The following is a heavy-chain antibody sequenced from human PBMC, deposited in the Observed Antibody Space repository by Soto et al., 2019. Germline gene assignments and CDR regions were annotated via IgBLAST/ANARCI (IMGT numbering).Heavy chain of an antibody. V-gene: IGHV3-33*01. CDR2: IWYDGSNK. CDR1: GFTFSSYG. CDR3: ARDTAYGSGSRTRVYYYYGTDV. J-gene: IGHJ6*02. Sequence: QVQLVESGGGVVQPGRSLRLSCAASGFTFSSYGMHWVRQAPGKGLEWVAVIWYDGSNKYYADSVKGRFTISRDNSKNTLYLQMNSLRAEDTAVYYCARDTAYGSGSRTRVYYYYGTDVWGQGTTVTVSS. D-gene: IGHD3-10*01.